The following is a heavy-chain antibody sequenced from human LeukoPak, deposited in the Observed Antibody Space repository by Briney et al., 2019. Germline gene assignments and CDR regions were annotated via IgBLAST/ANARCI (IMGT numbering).Heavy chain of an antibody. Sequence: GGSLRLSCAASGFTFSSYAMSWVRQAPGKGLEWVSAISGSGGSTYYADSVKGRFTISRDNSKNTLYLQMNSLRAEDTAVYYCARDRRGIVGEYYFDYWGQGTLVTVSS. D-gene: IGHD1-26*01. J-gene: IGHJ4*02. V-gene: IGHV3-23*01. CDR3: ARDRRGIVGEYYFDY. CDR2: ISGSGGST. CDR1: GFTFSSYA.